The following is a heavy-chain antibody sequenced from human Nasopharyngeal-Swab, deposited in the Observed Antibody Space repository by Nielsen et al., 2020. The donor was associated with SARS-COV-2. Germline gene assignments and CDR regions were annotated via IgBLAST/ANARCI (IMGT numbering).Heavy chain of an antibody. V-gene: IGHV3-21*01. CDR1: GFTFNNYN. CDR2: ISSSSSYI. CDR3: ARDGLDYDFWSAYFMDV. J-gene: IGHJ6*02. D-gene: IGHD3-3*01. Sequence: GSLRLSCATSGFTFNNYNFNWVRQAPGKGLEWVSSISSSSSYIYYADSVKGRFTISRDNAKNSLYLQMNSLRAEDTAVYYCARDGLDYDFWSAYFMDVWGQGTTVTVSS.